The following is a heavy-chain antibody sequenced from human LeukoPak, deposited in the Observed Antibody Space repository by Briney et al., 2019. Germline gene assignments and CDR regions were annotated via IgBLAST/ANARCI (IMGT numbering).Heavy chain of an antibody. J-gene: IGHJ4*02. CDR3: VNQISGWVY. CDR2: IYSGGST. CDR1: GFTVSSNY. V-gene: IGHV3-66*01. D-gene: IGHD6-19*01. Sequence: GGSLRLSCAASGFTVSSNYMSWVRQAPGKGLEWVSVIYSGGSTYYADSVKGRFTISRDNSKNTVYLQMSSLRPEDTAVYYCVNQISGWVYWGQGTLVTVSS.